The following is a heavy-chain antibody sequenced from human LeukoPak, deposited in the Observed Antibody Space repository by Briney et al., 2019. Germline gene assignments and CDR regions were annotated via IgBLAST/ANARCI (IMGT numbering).Heavy chain of an antibody. D-gene: IGHD1-14*01. CDR2: IYPGDSDT. J-gene: IGHJ4*02. CDR1: GYSFTNYG. CDR3: ARGMTSFDY. V-gene: IGHV5-51*01. Sequence: HGESLKISCKGSGYSFTNYGIAWVRQTPGKGLEWMGIIYPGDSDTRYSPSFQGQVTISADKSFSTAYLQWSSLKASDTAIYYCARGMTSFDYWAQGTLVTVSS.